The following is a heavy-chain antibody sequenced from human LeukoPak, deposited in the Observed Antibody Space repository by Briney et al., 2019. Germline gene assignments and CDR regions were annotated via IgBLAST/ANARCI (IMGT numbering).Heavy chain of an antibody. V-gene: IGHV3-15*01. J-gene: IGHJ4*02. Sequence: PGGSLRLSCAASGFTFSNAWMSWVRQAPGKGLEWVGRIKSKTDGGTTDYAAPVRGRLTISRDDSKNTLYLQMNSLKTEDTAVYYCTTDRWYYYDSSGYWPFDYWGQGTLVTVSS. CDR1: GFTFSNAW. CDR2: IKSKTDGGTT. D-gene: IGHD3-22*01. CDR3: TTDRWYYYDSSGYWPFDY.